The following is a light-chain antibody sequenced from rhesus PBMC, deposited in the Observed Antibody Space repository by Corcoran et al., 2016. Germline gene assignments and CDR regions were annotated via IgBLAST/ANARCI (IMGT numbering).Light chain of an antibody. CDR2: YET. CDR3: QQYNDSPLT. J-gene: IGKJ4*01. V-gene: IGKV1-66*01. Sequence: DIQMTQSPSSLSASVGDTVTITCRASQDINNYLSWYQQKPGKAPKPLIFYETSLETGVPSRFSGSGSGTDYTLTISSLQPEDIATYYCQQYNDSPLTFGGGTKVEIK. CDR1: QDINNY.